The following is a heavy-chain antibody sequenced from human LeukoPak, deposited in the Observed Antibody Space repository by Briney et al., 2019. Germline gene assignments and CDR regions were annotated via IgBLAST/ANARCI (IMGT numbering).Heavy chain of an antibody. CDR2: INHSGST. V-gene: IGHV4-34*01. CDR3: ARRFYYDSSGYYYFDY. CDR1: GGSFNGYY. J-gene: IGHJ4*02. Sequence: PSETLSLTCAVYGGSFNGYYWSWIRQPPGKGLEWIGEINHSGSTNYNPSLKSRVTISVDTSKNQFSLKLSSVTAADTAVYYCARRFYYDSSGYYYFDYWGQGTLVTVSS. D-gene: IGHD3-22*01.